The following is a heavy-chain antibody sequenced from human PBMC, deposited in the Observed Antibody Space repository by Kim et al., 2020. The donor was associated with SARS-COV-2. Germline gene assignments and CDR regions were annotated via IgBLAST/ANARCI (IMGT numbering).Heavy chain of an antibody. Sequence: ASVKVSCKASGYTFTNNAISWVRQAPGQGLEWKGWINTDTGNPTYAQAFTRRFVFSVDTSVTTAYLQISSLEAEDTALYYCARVIWGTYRYTDYWGQGTLVTVAS. V-gene: IGHV7-4-1*02. CDR1: GYTFTNNA. J-gene: IGHJ4*02. CDR3: ARVIWGTYRYTDY. D-gene: IGHD3-16*02. CDR2: INTDTGNP.